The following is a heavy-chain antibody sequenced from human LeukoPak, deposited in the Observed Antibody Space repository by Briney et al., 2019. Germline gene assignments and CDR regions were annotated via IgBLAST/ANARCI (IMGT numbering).Heavy chain of an antibody. CDR3: ARRVSQMAYDFWSGYHNGENNWFDP. V-gene: IGHV4-39*01. D-gene: IGHD3-3*01. CDR1: GGSISSSSYY. Sequence: TSETLSLTCTVSGGSISSSSYYWGWIRQPPGKGLAWIGSIYYSGSTYYNPSLKTRVTISVDTSKNQFSLKLSSVTAADTAVYYCARRVSQMAYDFWSGYHNGENNWFDPWGQGTLVTVSS. J-gene: IGHJ5*02. CDR2: IYYSGST.